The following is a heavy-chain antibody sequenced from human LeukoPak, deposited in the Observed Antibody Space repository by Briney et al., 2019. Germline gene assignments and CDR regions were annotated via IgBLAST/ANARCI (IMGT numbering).Heavy chain of an antibody. CDR1: GGSFSGYY. CDR3: ARWVVRSSSFYYFDY. CDR2: INHSGST. J-gene: IGHJ4*02. V-gene: IGHV4-34*01. D-gene: IGHD6-13*01. Sequence: SETLSLTCAVYGGSFSGYYWSWIRQPPGKGLEWIGEINHSGSTNYSPSLKSRVTISVDTSKNQFSLKLSSVTAADTAVYYCARWVVRSSSFYYFDYWGQGTLVTVSS.